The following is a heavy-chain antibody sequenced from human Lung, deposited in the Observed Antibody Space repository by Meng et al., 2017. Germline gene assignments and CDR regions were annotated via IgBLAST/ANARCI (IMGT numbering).Heavy chain of an antibody. CDR2: INAGNGNT. CDR1: GYTFTNYA. V-gene: IGHV1-3*01. D-gene: IGHD6-13*01. CDR3: ARSKSIAAAGGY. Sequence: QVQLVQSGAEVKKSGASVKVFCKSSGYTFTNYAMHWVRQAPGQRLEWMGWINAGNGNTKYSQKFQGRVTITRDTSASTAYMELSSLRSEDTAVYYWARSKSIAAAGGYWGQGTLVTVSS. J-gene: IGHJ4*02.